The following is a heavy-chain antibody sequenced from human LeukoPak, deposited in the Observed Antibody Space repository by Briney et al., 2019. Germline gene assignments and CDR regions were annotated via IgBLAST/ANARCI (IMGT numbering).Heavy chain of an antibody. V-gene: IGHV4-59*01. Sequence: KPSETLSLPCTVSGGSINNYYWCWIRQPPGKGLEWIGYIYYTGSTNYNPSLKSRVTTSVDTSKSHFSLKMSTLTAADTAVYYCARHRGSGYPYFDYWGQGTLVTVSS. D-gene: IGHD3-22*01. CDR2: IYYTGST. CDR1: GGSINNYY. J-gene: IGHJ4*02. CDR3: ARHRGSGYPYFDY.